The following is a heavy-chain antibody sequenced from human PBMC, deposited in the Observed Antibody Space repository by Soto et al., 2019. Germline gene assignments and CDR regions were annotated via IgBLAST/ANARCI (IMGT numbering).Heavy chain of an antibody. CDR1: GYTFTHYY. CDR2: INPGGGYT. Sequence: ASVKVSCKTSGYTFTHYYMHWVRLAPGQGLEWMGVINPGGGYTTYAQKFQGRVTMTRDTSTSTVYVELSSLKSEDTAVYYCGREYFDSRGTPPGDWGQGTLVTVSS. CDR3: GREYFDSRGTPPGD. V-gene: IGHV1-46*01. J-gene: IGHJ4*02. D-gene: IGHD3-22*01.